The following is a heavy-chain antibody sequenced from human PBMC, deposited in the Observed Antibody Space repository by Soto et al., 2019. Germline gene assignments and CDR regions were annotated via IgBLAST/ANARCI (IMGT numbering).Heavy chain of an antibody. CDR2: IYYSGST. D-gene: IGHD3-10*01. CDR1: GGSISSGGYY. CDR3: ATYGSGSYKPTTFDY. Sequence: QVQLQESGPGLVKPSQTLSLTCTVSGGSISSGGYYWSWIRQHPGKGLELIGYIYYSGSTYYNPSLKGRVTISVDTSKNQFSLKLSSVTAADTAVYYCATYGSGSYKPTTFDYWGQGTLVTVSS. J-gene: IGHJ4*02. V-gene: IGHV4-31*03.